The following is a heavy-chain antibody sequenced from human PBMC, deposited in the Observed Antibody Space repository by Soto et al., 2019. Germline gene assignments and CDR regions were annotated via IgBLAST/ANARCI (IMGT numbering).Heavy chain of an antibody. Sequence: EVQLVESGGGLVQPGGSLRLSCAASGFTFSSYAMHWVRQAPGKGLEYVSAISSNGGSTYYANSVKGRFTISRDNSTNTLYLQMGSLRAEDMAVYYCASTRLAYCGGDCYSVGAFDIWGQGTMVTVSS. J-gene: IGHJ3*02. CDR2: ISSNGGST. CDR1: GFTFSSYA. CDR3: ASTRLAYCGGDCYSVGAFDI. D-gene: IGHD2-21*01. V-gene: IGHV3-64*01.